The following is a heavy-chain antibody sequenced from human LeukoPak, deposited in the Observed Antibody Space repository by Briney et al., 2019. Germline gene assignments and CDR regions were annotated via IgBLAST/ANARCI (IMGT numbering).Heavy chain of an antibody. CDR3: ATRYSSGWYDAFHI. D-gene: IGHD6-19*01. CDR1: GYSFTNYW. J-gene: IGHJ3*02. CDR2: IYPGDSDT. V-gene: IGHV5-51*01. Sequence: GESLKISCKGSGYSFTNYWIGWARQMPGKGLEWMGIIYPGDSDTRYSPYFQGKVTISADKSISTAYLQWSGLKASDTATYYCATRYSSGWYDAFHIWGQGTMVTVSS.